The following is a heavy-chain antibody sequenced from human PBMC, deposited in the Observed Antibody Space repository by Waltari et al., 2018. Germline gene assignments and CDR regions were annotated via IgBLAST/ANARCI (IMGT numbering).Heavy chain of an antibody. V-gene: IGHV3-48*04. D-gene: IGHD5-12*01. CDR3: ARGYRKAFDI. CDR2: IYSTGSTI. CDR1: GFTFGDFS. Sequence: EVQLVESGGGLVRPGGSLRLSCAASGFTFGDFSMNWVRQAPGKGLEWVSYIYSTGSTIYYADSVKGRFTISRDNAQNSLYLQMNSLRADDTAVYYCARGYRKAFDIWGQGTMVTVSS. J-gene: IGHJ3*02.